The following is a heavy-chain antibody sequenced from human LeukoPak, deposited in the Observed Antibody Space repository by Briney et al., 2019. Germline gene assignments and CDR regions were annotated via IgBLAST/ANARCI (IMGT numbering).Heavy chain of an antibody. CDR1: GFDLSPYT. V-gene: IGHV3-21*01. J-gene: IGHJ4*02. CDR2: ISSTSTYM. D-gene: IGHD4-17*01. Sequence: PGGSLRLSCSASGFDLSPYTMNWVRQAPGKGLEWVASISSTSTYMYYGDSLKGRFTISRDNAKNTLYLQLDSLRAEDTATYYCARRVTTFLCWGQGTLVIVSS. CDR3: ARRVTTFLC.